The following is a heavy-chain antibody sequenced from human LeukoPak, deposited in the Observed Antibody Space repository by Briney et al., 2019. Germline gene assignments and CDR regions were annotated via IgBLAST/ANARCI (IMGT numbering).Heavy chain of an antibody. CDR1: RYTFISSG. CDR3: ARGKVTTGSWFDP. D-gene: IGHD4-17*01. CDR2: LIAFNGNT. Sequence: RASLKVSCKDPRYTFISSGIRWVRQAPQQRRERMGRLIAFNGNTNYAQKPQSRVTMTTDTSTSTAYMELRSLRSDDTAVYYCARGKVTTGSWFDPWGQGTLVTVSS. J-gene: IGHJ5*02. V-gene: IGHV1-18*01.